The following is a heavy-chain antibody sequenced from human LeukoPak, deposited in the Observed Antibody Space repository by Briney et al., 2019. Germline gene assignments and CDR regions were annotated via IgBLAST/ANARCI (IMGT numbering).Heavy chain of an antibody. J-gene: IGHJ4*02. CDR1: GFTFSSYA. CDR3: AREDTATVFGY. CDR2: ISYDGSNK. D-gene: IGHD5-18*01. Sequence: PGGSLRLSCAASGFTFSSYAMHWVRQAPGKGLEWVAVISYDGSNKYYADSVKGRFTISRDNAKNSLYLQMNSLRAEDTAVYYCAREDTATVFGYWGQGTLVTVSS. V-gene: IGHV3-30*04.